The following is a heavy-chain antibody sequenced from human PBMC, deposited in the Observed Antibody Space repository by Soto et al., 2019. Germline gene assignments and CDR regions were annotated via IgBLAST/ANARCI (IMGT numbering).Heavy chain of an antibody. D-gene: IGHD3-10*01. V-gene: IGHV1-69*01. CDR2: IIPIFGTA. CDR3: ASPGSGSPLPPYYYYYGMDV. J-gene: IGHJ6*02. Sequence: QVQLVQSGAEVKKPGSSVKVSCKASGGTFSSYAISWVRRAPGQGLEWMGGIIPIFGTANYAQKFQGRVTITADESTSTAYMELSSLRSEDTAVYYCASPGSGSPLPPYYYYYGMDVWGQGTTVTVSS. CDR1: GGTFSSYA.